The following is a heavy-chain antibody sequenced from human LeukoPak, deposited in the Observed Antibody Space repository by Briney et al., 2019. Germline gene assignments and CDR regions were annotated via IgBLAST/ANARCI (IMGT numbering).Heavy chain of an antibody. Sequence: TSETLSLTCTVSGGSISSGSYYWSWIRQPAGKGLEWIGRSCTSGSTNYNPSLKSRVTISVGTSKNQFSLKLSSVTAADTAVYYCARDLFFVGVRGGNWFDPWGQGTLVTVSS. CDR1: GGSISSGSYY. J-gene: IGHJ5*02. V-gene: IGHV4-61*02. D-gene: IGHD2-21*01. CDR2: SCTSGST. CDR3: ARDLFFVGVRGGNWFDP.